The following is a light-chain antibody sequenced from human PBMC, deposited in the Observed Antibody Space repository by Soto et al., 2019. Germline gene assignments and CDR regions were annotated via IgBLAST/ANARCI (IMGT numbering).Light chain of an antibody. V-gene: IGKV3-20*01. Sequence: ESVLTQSPGTLSLSPGERTTLSCRSSQTINSGLAWYQHIRGQAPRLLIYGVSVRAIGIPDRFGGSGSGTDFTLTISRLEPADCAVYFCHQYGGSPYTVGQG. J-gene: IGKJ2*01. CDR1: QTINSG. CDR2: GVS. CDR3: HQYGGSPYT.